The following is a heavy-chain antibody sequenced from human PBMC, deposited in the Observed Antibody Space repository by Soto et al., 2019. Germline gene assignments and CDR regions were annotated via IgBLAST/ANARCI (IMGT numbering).Heavy chain of an antibody. J-gene: IGHJ4*02. CDR1: GYTFTTYD. D-gene: IGHD5-18*01. V-gene: IGHV1-18*01. CDR3: ARDRRGYSYDFDY. Sequence: QVQLVQSGAEVKRPGASVKVSCKASGYTFTTYDISWVRQAPGQGLEWMGWISAYTGNTHYAQKLQDRVTMTTDTSPSTAYMELRSLRSDDTAVYYCARDRRGYSYDFDYWGQGTLVTVSS. CDR2: ISAYTGNT.